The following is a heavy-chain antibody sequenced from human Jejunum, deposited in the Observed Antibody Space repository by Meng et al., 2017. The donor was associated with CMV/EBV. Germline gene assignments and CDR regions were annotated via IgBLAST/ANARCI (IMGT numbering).Heavy chain of an antibody. Sequence: QLVESGGGSVQPGGSLRLSCAASRFTFSSDWMHWVRQAPGKGLVWVSRINSEGTSTAYADSVKGRFTISRDNAKNTLYLQMSSLRAEDTAVYYCARGQSGYSSSWHDYWGQGTLVTVSS. CDR3: ARGQSGYSSSWHDY. CDR2: INSEGTST. J-gene: IGHJ4*02. V-gene: IGHV3-74*01. D-gene: IGHD6-13*01. CDR1: RFTFSSDW.